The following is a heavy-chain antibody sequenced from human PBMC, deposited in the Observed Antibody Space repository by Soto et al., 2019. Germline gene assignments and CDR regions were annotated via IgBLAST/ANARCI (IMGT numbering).Heavy chain of an antibody. Sequence: QAQLEQSGGEVKKPGSSVKVSCKASRVAFRKFMVTWLRQAPGLGLEWVGGIIPIFGTANYAQKFQGRVTITADESTSTSYMEVNNLRSEDTAVYYCAKVRYSSPMGYYYGMDVWGQGTTVTVSS. CDR3: AKVRYSSPMGYYYGMDV. CDR2: IIPIFGTA. V-gene: IGHV1-69*01. D-gene: IGHD6-19*01. CDR1: RVAFRKFM. J-gene: IGHJ6*02.